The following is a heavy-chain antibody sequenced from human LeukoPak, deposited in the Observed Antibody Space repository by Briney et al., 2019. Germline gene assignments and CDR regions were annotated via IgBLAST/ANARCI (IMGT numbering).Heavy chain of an antibody. V-gene: IGHV3-66*01. J-gene: IGHJ6*02. D-gene: IGHD3-22*01. Sequence: PGGSLRLSCAASGFTFSTYGMNWVRHAPGRGLEWVSVIYTGGSTYYANSVEGRFTISRDNSKNTLYLQMNSLRAEDTAVYYCARRWVISAYYYGMDLWGQGTTVTVSS. CDR2: IYTGGST. CDR3: ARRWVISAYYYGMDL. CDR1: GFTFSTYG.